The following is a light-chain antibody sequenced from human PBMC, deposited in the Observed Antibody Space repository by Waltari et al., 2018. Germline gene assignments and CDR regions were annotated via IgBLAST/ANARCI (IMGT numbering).Light chain of an antibody. J-gene: IGLJ2*01. CDR3: YSTDSSGSYRV. V-gene: IGLV3-10*01. CDR1: ALPKKY. Sequence: SYELTQPPSVSVSPGQTARITCPGAALPKKYAYWYQQKSGQAPVLVIYEDSKRPSGIPERFSGSSSGTMATLTISGAQVEDEADYYCYSTDSSGSYRVFGGGTKLTVL. CDR2: EDS.